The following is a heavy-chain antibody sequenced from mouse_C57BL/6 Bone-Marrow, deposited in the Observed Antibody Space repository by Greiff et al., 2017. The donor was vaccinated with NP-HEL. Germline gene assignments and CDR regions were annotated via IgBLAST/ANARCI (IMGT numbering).Heavy chain of an antibody. J-gene: IGHJ2*01. CDR2: ISDGGSYT. CDR1: GFTFSSYA. CDR3: ARTYPYYFDY. V-gene: IGHV5-4*03. Sequence: EVMLVESGGGLVKPGGSLKLSCAASGFTFSSYAMSWVRQTPEKRLEWVATISDGGSYTYYPDNVKGRFPISRDNAKNNLYLQMSHLKSEDTAMYYCARTYPYYFDYWGQGTTLTVSS.